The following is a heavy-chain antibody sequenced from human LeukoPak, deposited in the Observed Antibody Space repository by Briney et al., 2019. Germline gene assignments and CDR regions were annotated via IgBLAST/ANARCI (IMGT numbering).Heavy chain of an antibody. D-gene: IGHD3-3*01. Sequence: GGSLRLSCAASGFTFSSYWMHWVRQAPGKGLVWVSRINSDGSSTSYADSVKGRFTISRDNAKNSLYLQMNSLRAEDTALYYCAKGFLESSYGMDVWGQGTTVTVSS. CDR1: GFTFSSYW. V-gene: IGHV3-74*01. CDR2: INSDGSST. J-gene: IGHJ6*02. CDR3: AKGFLESSYGMDV.